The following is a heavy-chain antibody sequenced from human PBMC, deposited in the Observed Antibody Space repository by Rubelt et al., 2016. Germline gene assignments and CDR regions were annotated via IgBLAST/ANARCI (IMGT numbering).Heavy chain of an antibody. Sequence: SGAEVKKPGASVKVSCKVSGYTLTKLSMHWVRQAPGKGLEWMGGFDPEDGETIYAQKFQGRVTMTEDTSTDTAYMELSSLRSEDTAVYHCARDRTWLVPGLDAFDIWGQGTMVTVSS. D-gene: IGHD6-19*01. J-gene: IGHJ3*02. CDR2: FDPEDGET. CDR1: GYTLTKLS. CDR3: ARDRTWLVPGLDAFDI. V-gene: IGHV1-24*01.